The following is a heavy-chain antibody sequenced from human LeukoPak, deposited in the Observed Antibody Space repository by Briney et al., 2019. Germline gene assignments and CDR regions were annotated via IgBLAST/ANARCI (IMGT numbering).Heavy chain of an antibody. CDR3: ARERLSITFGGVIVTDAFDI. J-gene: IGHJ3*02. V-gene: IGHV4-31*03. Sequence: PSETLSLTCTVPGGSISSGGHYWSWIRQHPGKGLEWIGYIYYSGSTYYNPSLKSRVTISVDTSKNQFSLKLSSVTAADTAVYYCARERLSITFGGVIVTDAFDIWGQGTMVTVSS. CDR2: IYYSGST. CDR1: GGSISSGGHY. D-gene: IGHD3-16*02.